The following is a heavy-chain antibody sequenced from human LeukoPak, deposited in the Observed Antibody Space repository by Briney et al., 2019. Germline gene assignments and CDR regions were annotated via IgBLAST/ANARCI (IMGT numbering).Heavy chain of an antibody. J-gene: IGHJ4*02. CDR3: ARGLTTQVDY. Sequence: NPSETLSLTCAVYGGSFSGYYWSWIRQPPGKGLEWIGEINHSGSTNYNPSLKSRVTISVDTSKNQFSLKLSSVTAADTAVYYCARGLTTQVDYWGQGTLVTVSS. CDR1: GGSFSGYY. D-gene: IGHD4/OR15-4a*01. V-gene: IGHV4-34*01. CDR2: INHSGST.